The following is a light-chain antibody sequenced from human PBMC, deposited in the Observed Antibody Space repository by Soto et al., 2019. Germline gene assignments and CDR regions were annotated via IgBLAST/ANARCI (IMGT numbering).Light chain of an antibody. CDR1: QSISSW. Sequence: DIQMTQSPSTLSASVGDRVTITCRASQSISSWLAWYQQKSWKAPKLLIYKTSSLEGGNPTRFSGSRSETEFTLTISSLQPEDFATYYCQQYNSYQYTFGQGTKLEIK. V-gene: IGKV1-5*03. CDR2: KTS. CDR3: QQYNSYQYT. J-gene: IGKJ2*01.